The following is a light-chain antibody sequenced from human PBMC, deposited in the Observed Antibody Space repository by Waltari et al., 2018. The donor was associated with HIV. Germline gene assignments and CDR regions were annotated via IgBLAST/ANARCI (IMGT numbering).Light chain of an antibody. V-gene: IGKV1-NL1*01. CDR3: QQYYSSSIT. CDR2: AAS. Sequence: DIPMTPSPSSLSASVGDRVTITCRSRQGITNSLAWDQHQIGKAPKLLLYAASRLESGFSSRFSGSGSGTDFTLTISSLQPGDFATYYCQQYYSSSITFGQGTKLEIK. J-gene: IGKJ2*01. CDR1: QGITNS.